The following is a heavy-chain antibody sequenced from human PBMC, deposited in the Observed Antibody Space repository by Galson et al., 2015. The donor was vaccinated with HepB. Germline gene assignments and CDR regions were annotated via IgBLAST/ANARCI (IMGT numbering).Heavy chain of an antibody. CDR1: GYTFTTYG. CDR3: AGDMRGKQWFQDDAFDI. D-gene: IGHD6-19*01. J-gene: IGHJ3*02. V-gene: IGHV1-18*01. CDR2: TSAYNGDR. Sequence: SVKVSCKASGYTFTTYGNTWVRQAPGQGLEWMGWTSAYNGDRKYAQKFQGRVTMTTDTSTSTAYMELRSLRSDDTAVYYCAGDMRGKQWFQDDAFDIWGQGTMVTVSS.